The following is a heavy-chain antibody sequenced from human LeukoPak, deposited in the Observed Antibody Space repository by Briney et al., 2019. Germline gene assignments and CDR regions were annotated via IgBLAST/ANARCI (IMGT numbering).Heavy chain of an antibody. V-gene: IGHV1-18*01. D-gene: IGHD2-21*02. CDR3: ARGAYCGGDCSSSDAFDI. Sequence: ASMKVSCKASGYTSINYGVSWVRQAPGQGLEWMGWISAYNGNTNYAQNLQGRVTMTTDTSTSTGYLELRSLRSDDTAVYYCARGAYCGGDCSSSDAFDIWGQGTMVTVSS. CDR2: ISAYNGNT. CDR1: GYTSINYG. J-gene: IGHJ3*02.